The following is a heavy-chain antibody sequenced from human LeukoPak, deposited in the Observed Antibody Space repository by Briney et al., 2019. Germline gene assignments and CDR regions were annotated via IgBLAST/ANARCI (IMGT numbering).Heavy chain of an antibody. Sequence: SQTLSLTCTVSGGSISSGGYYWSWIRQHPGKGLEWIGYINYSGSTYYNPSLKSRVTISVDTSKNQFSLKLSSVTAADTAVYYCARGLSAAAGTRAPFDPWGQGTLVTVSS. V-gene: IGHV4-31*03. J-gene: IGHJ5*02. CDR1: GGSISSGGYY. D-gene: IGHD6-13*01. CDR3: ARGLSAAAGTRAPFDP. CDR2: INYSGST.